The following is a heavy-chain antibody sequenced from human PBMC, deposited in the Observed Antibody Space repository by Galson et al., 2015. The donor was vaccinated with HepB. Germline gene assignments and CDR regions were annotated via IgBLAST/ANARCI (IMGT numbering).Heavy chain of an antibody. V-gene: IGHV1-69*13. CDR2: IIPIFGIA. CDR3: ARGLCFGGITMILPY. J-gene: IGHJ4*02. D-gene: IGHD3-22*01. Sequence: SVKVSCKASGGTFSSYAISWVRQAPGQGLEWMGGIIPIFGIANYAQKFQGRVTITADESTSTAYMELSSLRSEDMAVYYCARGLCFGGITMILPYWAREPRVTVSS. CDR1: GGTFSSYA.